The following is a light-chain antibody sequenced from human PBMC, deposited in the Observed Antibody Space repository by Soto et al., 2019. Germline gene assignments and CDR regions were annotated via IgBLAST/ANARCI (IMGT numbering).Light chain of an antibody. CDR1: SSDIGGYNY. Sequence: QSVLTQPASVSASPGQSITISCTGTSSDIGGYNYVSWYQQHPGKAPKLMISDVSNRPSGVSDRFSGSKSGNTASLTISGLQAEDEAYYYCSSFTNSGTVVFGGGTKLTVL. CDR2: DVS. V-gene: IGLV2-14*03. J-gene: IGLJ2*01. CDR3: SSFTNSGTVV.